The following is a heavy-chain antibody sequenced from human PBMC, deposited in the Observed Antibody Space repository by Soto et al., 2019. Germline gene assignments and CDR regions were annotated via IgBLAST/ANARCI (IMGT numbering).Heavy chain of an antibody. J-gene: IGHJ4*02. CDR1: GFTFSSYG. Sequence: PGGSLRLSCAASGFTFSSYGMHWVRQAPGKGQERVAVIWYDGSNKYYAEYVKGRFTISRDNSKNTLYLKMKRLRAEDTSVYYCAIESVGESGHYYGSGSYPNYWGQGSLVTVSS. V-gene: IGHV3-33*01. D-gene: IGHD3-10*01. CDR2: IWYDGSNK. CDR3: AIESVGESGHYYGSGSYPNY.